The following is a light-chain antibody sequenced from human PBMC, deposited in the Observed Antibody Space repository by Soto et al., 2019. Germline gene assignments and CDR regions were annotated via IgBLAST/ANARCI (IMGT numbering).Light chain of an antibody. J-gene: IGKJ3*01. CDR1: QGISNY. V-gene: IGKV1-27*01. Sequence: DIQMTQSPSSLSSSVGDRVTITCRASQGISNYLAGYQQKPGKVPTLLISDAYTLQSGVPSRFSGGGSGTDFTLTISSRHPADVATFYCQNHKSAPLLTFGPGTKVDLK. CDR2: DAY. CDR3: QNHKSAPLLT.